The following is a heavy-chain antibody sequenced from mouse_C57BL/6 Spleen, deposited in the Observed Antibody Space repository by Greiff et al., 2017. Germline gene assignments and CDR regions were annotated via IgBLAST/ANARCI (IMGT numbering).Heavy chain of an antibody. CDR1: GYTFPSYG. CDR2: IYPRSGNT. J-gene: IGHJ4*01. Sequence: QVQLQQPGAELARPGASVKLSCKASGYTFPSYGISWVKQRTGQGLEWIGEIYPRSGNTSYNEKFTGKATLTADKSSSTAYMELRSLTSEYAADYVCARRIYDGYHYYSRDDWGQGTTVTVSS. CDR3: ARRIYDGYHYYSRDD. V-gene: IGHV1-81*01. D-gene: IGHD2-3*01.